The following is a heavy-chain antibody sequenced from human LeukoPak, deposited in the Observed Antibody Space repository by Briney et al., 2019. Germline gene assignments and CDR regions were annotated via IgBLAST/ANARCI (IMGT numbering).Heavy chain of an antibody. CDR2: ISWNSGSI. CDR1: GFTFDDYA. V-gene: IGHV3-9*01. CDR3: AKDIGYSSSLPER. D-gene: IGHD6-13*01. J-gene: IGHJ4*02. Sequence: GGSLRLSCAASGFTFDDYATHWVRQAPGKGLEWVSGISWNSGSIGYADSVKGRFTISRDNAKNSLYLQMNSLRAEDTALYYCAKDIGYSSSLPERWGQGTLVTVSS.